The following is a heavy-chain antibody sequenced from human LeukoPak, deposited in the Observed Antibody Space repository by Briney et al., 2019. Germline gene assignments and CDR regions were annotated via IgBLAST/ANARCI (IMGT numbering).Heavy chain of an antibody. D-gene: IGHD6-6*01. CDR2: ISGSGGST. CDR1: GFTFSSYA. V-gene: IGHV3-23*01. J-gene: IGHJ3*02. Sequence: QAGGSLRLSRAASGFTFSSYAINWVRQAPGKGLEWVSIISGSGGSTYYADSVKGRFTISRDNSKNTLYLQMNSLRAEDMALYYCAKTKTQLVLSDAFDIWGQGTMVTVSS. CDR3: AKTKTQLVLSDAFDI.